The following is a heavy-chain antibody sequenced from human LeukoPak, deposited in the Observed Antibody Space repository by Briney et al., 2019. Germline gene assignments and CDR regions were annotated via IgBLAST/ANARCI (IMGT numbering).Heavy chain of an antibody. J-gene: IGHJ4*02. Sequence: GGSLRLPCAASGFTFSSYAMGWVRQAPGKGLEWVSLIDYGSGGSHDADSVKGRFTISRDNSKNTLYLQMNSLRAEDTAIYYCAKAHSSGWTTRYFDCWGQGALVTVSS. CDR1: GFTFSSYA. CDR2: IDYGSGGS. CDR3: AKAHSSGWTTRYFDC. V-gene: IGHV3-23*01. D-gene: IGHD6-19*01.